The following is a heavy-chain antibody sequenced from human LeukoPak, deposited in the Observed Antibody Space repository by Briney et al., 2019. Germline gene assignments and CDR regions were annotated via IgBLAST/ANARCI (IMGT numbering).Heavy chain of an antibody. V-gene: IGHV4-4*07. CDR2: IYTSGST. Sequence: KTSETLSLTCTVSGGSISSYYWSWIRQPAGKGLEWIGRIYTSGSTNYNPSLKSRVTISVDKSKNQCSLKLSSVTAADTAVYYCASNYDFWSGYYHFDYWGQGTLVTVSS. CDR1: GGSISSYY. J-gene: IGHJ4*02. CDR3: ASNYDFWSGYYHFDY. D-gene: IGHD3-3*01.